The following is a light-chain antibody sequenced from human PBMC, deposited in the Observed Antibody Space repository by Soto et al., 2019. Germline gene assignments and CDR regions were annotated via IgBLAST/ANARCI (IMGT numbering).Light chain of an antibody. CDR3: VLYLGVGINGV. CDR2: STN. J-gene: IGLJ3*02. V-gene: IGLV8-61*01. CDR1: SDSVSTSHS. Sequence: QTVVTQEPSLSVSPGGTVTLTCGLTSDSVSTSHSPSWYQQIPGQPPRTLMYSTNTRSYGVPDRFSGSIVGNKAALTITGARADDECDYYCVLYLGVGINGVFGGGTKVTVL.